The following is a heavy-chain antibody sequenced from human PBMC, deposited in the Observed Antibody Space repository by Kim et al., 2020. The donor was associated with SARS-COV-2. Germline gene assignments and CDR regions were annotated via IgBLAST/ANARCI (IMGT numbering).Heavy chain of an antibody. CDR1: GFTFSSYA. V-gene: IGHV3-23*01. CDR2: ISGSGGST. CDR3: AKVPIAARDPFPTR. D-gene: IGHD6-6*01. J-gene: IGHJ4*02. Sequence: GGSLRLSCAASGFTFSSYAMSWVRQAPGKGLEWVSAISGSGGSTYYADSVKGRFTISRDNSKNTLYLQMNSLRAEDTAVYYCAKVPIAARDPFPTRWGQGTLVTVSS.